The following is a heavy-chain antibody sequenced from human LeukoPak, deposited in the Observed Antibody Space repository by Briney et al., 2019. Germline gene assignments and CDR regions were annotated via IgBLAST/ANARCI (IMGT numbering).Heavy chain of an antibody. Sequence: SETLSLTCAVYGVSFSGYYWSWIRQPPGKGLEWIGEINHSGSTNYNPSLKSRVTISVDTSKNQFSLKLSSVTAADTAVYYCARSRPRVTTTYYYYMDVWGKGTTVTVSS. CDR3: ARSRPRVTTTYYYYMDV. V-gene: IGHV4-34*01. CDR2: INHSGST. J-gene: IGHJ6*03. CDR1: GVSFSGYY. D-gene: IGHD5-12*01.